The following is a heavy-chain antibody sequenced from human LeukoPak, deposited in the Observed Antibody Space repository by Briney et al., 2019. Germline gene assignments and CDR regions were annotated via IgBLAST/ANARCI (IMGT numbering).Heavy chain of an antibody. V-gene: IGHV4-4*07. Sequence: SETLSLTCTVSGGSISSYYWSWIRQPAGKGLEWIGRIYTSGSTNYNPSLKSRVTMSVDTSKNQFSLKLSSVTAADTAVYYCARWGNVILNAPDGFDPWGQGTLVTVSS. CDR1: GGSISSYY. CDR3: ARWGNVILNAPDGFDP. CDR2: IYTSGST. J-gene: IGHJ5*02. D-gene: IGHD3-9*01.